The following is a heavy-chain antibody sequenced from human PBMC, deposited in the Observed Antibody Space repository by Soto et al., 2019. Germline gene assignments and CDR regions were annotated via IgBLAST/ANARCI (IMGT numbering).Heavy chain of an antibody. D-gene: IGHD3-3*01. J-gene: IGHJ6*02. CDR3: ARDFGVAFGMDV. V-gene: IGHV3-66*01. CDR2: IYSGGST. CDR1: GFTVSSNY. Sequence: PGGSLRLSCAASGFTVSSNYMSWVRQAPGKGLEWVSVIYSGGSTYYADSVKGRFTISRDNAKNSLFLQMNSLRDEDTAVYYCARDFGVAFGMDVWGQGTTVTVSS.